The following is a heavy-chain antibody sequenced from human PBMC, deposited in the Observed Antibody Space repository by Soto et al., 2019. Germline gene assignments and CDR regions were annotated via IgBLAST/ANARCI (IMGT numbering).Heavy chain of an antibody. J-gene: IGHJ4*02. CDR1: GYTFTSYA. Sequence: ASVKVSCKASGYTFTSYAMHWVRQAPGQGLEWMGWINADNGNTKYSQKFQGRVTMTTDTSTSTAYMELRSLRSDDTAVYYCARTVRDGSGWYFAYWGQGTLVTVSS. V-gene: IGHV1-3*01. CDR2: INADNGNT. CDR3: ARTVRDGSGWYFAY. D-gene: IGHD6-19*01.